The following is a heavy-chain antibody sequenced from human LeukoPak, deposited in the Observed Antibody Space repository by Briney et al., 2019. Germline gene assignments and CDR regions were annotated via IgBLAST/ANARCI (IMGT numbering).Heavy chain of an antibody. Sequence: ASVKVSCKASGYTFTSYYLHWVRQAPGRGLEWMGIINPTGGSTSCAQRFQGRVTMTRDTSTSTVYMELSSLRSEDTAVYYCAKDLNTVTDYYFDYWGQGTLVTVSS. D-gene: IGHD4-17*01. V-gene: IGHV1-46*01. CDR1: GYTFTSYY. J-gene: IGHJ4*02. CDR2: INPTGGST. CDR3: AKDLNTVTDYYFDY.